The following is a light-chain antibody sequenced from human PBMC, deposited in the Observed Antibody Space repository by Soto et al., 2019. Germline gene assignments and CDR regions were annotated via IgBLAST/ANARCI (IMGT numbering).Light chain of an antibody. CDR3: QHYNDWPPAFT. Sequence: EILMTQSPATLSVCQGERATLSCRASQSLNRNLAWYQQKPGQAPRLIIYGASTRASGIPARFSGSGSGTEFTLTISSLQSEDFALYYCQHYNDWPPAFTFGPGTKVDL. J-gene: IGKJ3*01. CDR2: GAS. V-gene: IGKV3D-15*01. CDR1: QSLNRN.